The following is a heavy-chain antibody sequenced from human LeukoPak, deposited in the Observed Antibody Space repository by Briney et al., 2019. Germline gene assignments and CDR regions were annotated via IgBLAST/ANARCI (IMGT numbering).Heavy chain of an antibody. CDR3: ARDLTSYDYVWDY. D-gene: IGHD3-16*01. J-gene: IGHJ4*02. CDR2: IYSDGST. CDR1: GFTVISNY. V-gene: IGHV3-66*01. Sequence: PGGSLRLSCAASGFTVISNYMSWVRQAPGKGLGWVSLIYSDGSTYYADSVKGRFTISRDTSKNTLYLQMNNLRAEDTAVYYCARDLTSYDYVWDYWGQGTLVTVSS.